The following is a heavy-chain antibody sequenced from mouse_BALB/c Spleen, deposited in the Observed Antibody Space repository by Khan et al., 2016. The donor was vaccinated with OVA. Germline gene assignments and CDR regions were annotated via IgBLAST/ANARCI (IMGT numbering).Heavy chain of an antibody. D-gene: IGHD1-1*01. J-gene: IGHJ2*01. Sequence: QVQLQQSGPELVKPGASVKMSCKASGYTLTSYYIHWVKQRPGQGLEWIGWIYPGDGNTKYKEIFKDKTTLTADKSSSAAYMLLSSLTSEDFAIYCGARGYYGYLDFWGQGTTLTVSS. CDR3: ARGYYGYLDF. CDR2: IYPGDGNT. V-gene: IGHV1S56*01. CDR1: GYTLTSYY.